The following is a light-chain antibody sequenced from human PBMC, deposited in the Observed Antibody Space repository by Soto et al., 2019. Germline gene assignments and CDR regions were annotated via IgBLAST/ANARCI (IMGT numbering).Light chain of an antibody. CDR1: QDISTW. Sequence: DIKMSQSPASVSASVGDRVTITCRASQDISTWLAWYQQKPGKAPKLLIYAASSLFSGVPSRFSGSGSGTDFTLTISSLQPEDFATYYCQQADSLPLVTFGQRTRLAIK. CDR2: AAS. J-gene: IGKJ5*01. CDR3: QQADSLPLVT. V-gene: IGKV1-12*01.